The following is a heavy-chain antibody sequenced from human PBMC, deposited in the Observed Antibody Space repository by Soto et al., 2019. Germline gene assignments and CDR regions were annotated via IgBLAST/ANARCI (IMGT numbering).Heavy chain of an antibody. CDR2: MNPNSGNT. J-gene: IGHJ4*02. Sequence: QVQLVQSGAEVKKPGASVKVSCKASGYTFTSYDINWVRQATGQGLEWMGWMNPNSGNTGCAQKFQGRVTMTRNTSISTAYMELSSLRSEDTAVYYCARGLDGDDFGGYYFDYWGQGTLVTVSS. D-gene: IGHD4-17*01. V-gene: IGHV1-8*01. CDR1: GYTFTSYD. CDR3: ARGLDGDDFGGYYFDY.